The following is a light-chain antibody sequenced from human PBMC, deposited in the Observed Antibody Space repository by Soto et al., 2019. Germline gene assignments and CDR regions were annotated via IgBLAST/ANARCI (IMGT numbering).Light chain of an antibody. CDR1: ALPKQY. V-gene: IGLV3-25*03. Sequence: SYELTQPPSVSVSPGRTARITCSGDALPKQYAYWYQQKVGQAPVLVIYKDSERPSGIPERYSGSSSGTTVTLTISGVQAEDEADYYCQSADSSDTYVVFGGGTKVTVL. CDR2: KDS. J-gene: IGLJ3*02. CDR3: QSADSSDTYVV.